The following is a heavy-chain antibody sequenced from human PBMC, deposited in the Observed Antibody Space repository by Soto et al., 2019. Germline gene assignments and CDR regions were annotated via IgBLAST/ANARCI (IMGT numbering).Heavy chain of an antibody. CDR2: IPTTSTPI. V-gene: IGHV3-48*01. J-gene: IGHJ2*01. Sequence: EFQLEESGGGLVQPGGSLRLSCAASGFTFSTYNMVWVRQAPGKGLEWLSYIPTTSTPIYYADSVKGRFTISRDNAKNSLYLQMNSLGAEDTAVYYCARYYDSSGPDIWGRGTRVTVSS. CDR3: ARYYDSSGPDI. CDR1: GFTFSTYN. D-gene: IGHD3-22*01.